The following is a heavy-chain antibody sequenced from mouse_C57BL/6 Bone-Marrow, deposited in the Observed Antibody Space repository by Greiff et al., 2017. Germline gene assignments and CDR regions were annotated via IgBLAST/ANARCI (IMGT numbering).Heavy chain of an antibody. CDR1: GYTFTDYN. Sequence: EVKLQESGPELVKPGASVKMSCKASGYTFTDYNMHWVKQSHGKSLEWIGYINPNNGGTSYNQKFKGKATLTVNKSSSTAYMELRSLTSEDSAVYYCARYDYDDWFAYWGQGTLVTVSA. D-gene: IGHD2-4*01. J-gene: IGHJ3*01. CDR2: INPNNGGT. V-gene: IGHV1-22*01. CDR3: ARYDYDDWFAY.